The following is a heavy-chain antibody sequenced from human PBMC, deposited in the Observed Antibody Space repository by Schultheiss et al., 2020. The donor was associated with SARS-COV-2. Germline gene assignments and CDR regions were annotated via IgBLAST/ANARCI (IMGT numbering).Heavy chain of an antibody. CDR3: APTTFGDAFEI. CDR1: GFTFSNSA. Sequence: GGSLRLSCAASGFTFSNSAMHWVRQAPGKGLEWVSYIYTGTTTYYADSVKGRFTISRDNSKNTLYLQMNSLRAEDTAVYYCAPTTFGDAFEIWGQGTMVTVSS. CDR2: IYTGTTT. V-gene: IGHV3-23*05. D-gene: IGHD3-3*01. J-gene: IGHJ3*02.